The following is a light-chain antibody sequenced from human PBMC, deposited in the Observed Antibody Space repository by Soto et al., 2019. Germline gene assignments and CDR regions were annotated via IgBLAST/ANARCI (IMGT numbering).Light chain of an antibody. CDR1: SSDVGGYNY. CDR2: DVS. J-gene: IGLJ2*01. V-gene: IGLV2-14*01. Sequence: QSVLTQPASVSGSPGQSITISCTGTSSDVGGYNYVSWYQQHPGKAPKLMIYDVSNRPSGVSNRFSGSKSGSTASLTISGLQAEDEADYYCNSYRSSSTLGVFGGGTKVTVL. CDR3: NSYRSSSTLGV.